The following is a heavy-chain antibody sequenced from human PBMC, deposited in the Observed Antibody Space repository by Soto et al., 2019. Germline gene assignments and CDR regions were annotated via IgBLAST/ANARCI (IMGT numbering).Heavy chain of an antibody. CDR1: GESVSTNSAT. V-gene: IGHV6-1*01. CDR3: ARLIGDSWLDS. CDR2: TYYRSKWYD. Sequence: QVQLQQSGPGLVKPSQTLSLTCAISGESVSTNSATWDWIRQSPSRGLEWLGRTYYRSKWYDDYAVSGKGRITISAHTSNNQLSLQLNSVTPDDTAVYYCARLIGDSWLDSWGQGPLVTVSS. J-gene: IGHJ5*01. D-gene: IGHD2-8*01.